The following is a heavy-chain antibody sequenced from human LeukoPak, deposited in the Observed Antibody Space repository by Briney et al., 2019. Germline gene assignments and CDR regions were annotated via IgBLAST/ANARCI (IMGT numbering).Heavy chain of an antibody. CDR2: ISSNGGST. CDR3: VKDDHGDYGSGDY. J-gene: IGHJ4*02. D-gene: IGHD4-17*01. Sequence: GGSLRLSCSASGFTFSSYAMHWVRQAPGKGLEYVSAISSNGGSTYYADSVKGRFTISRDNSKNTLYLQMSSLRAEDTAVYYCVKDDHGDYGSGDYWGQGTLVTVSS. V-gene: IGHV3-64D*06. CDR1: GFTFSSYA.